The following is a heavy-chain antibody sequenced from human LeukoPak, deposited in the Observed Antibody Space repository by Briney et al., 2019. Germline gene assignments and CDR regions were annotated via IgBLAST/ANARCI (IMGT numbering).Heavy chain of an antibody. CDR1: GFTFSSYW. CDR2: IKQDGSEK. CDR3: ARDCLGSQFWSGYYLGPDNYFDY. V-gene: IGHV3-7*01. D-gene: IGHD3-3*01. J-gene: IGHJ4*02. Sequence: GGSLRLSCAASGFTFSSYWMSWVRQAPGKGLEWVANIKQDGSEKYYVDSVKGRFTISRDNAKNSLYLQMNSLRAEDTAVYYCARDCLGSQFWSGYYLGPDNYFDYWGQGSLVTVSS.